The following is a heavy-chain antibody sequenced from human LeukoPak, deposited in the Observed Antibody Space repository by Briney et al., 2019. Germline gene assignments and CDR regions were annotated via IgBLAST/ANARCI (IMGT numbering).Heavy chain of an antibody. Sequence: SETLSLTCTVSGGSISSGSYYWSWIRQPAGKGLEWIGRIYTCGSTNYNPSLKSRVTISVDTSKNQFSLKLSSVTAADTAVYYCARVLYSGTYYWFDPWGQGTLVTVSS. J-gene: IGHJ5*02. CDR1: GGSISSGSYY. D-gene: IGHD1-26*01. CDR2: IYTCGST. V-gene: IGHV4-61*02. CDR3: ARVLYSGTYYWFDP.